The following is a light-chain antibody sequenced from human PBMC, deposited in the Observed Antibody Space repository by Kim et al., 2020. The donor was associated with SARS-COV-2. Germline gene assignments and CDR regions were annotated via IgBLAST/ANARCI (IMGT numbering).Light chain of an antibody. CDR1: QSVSSSY. J-gene: IGKJ2*04. CDR3: QQYGSSPRS. V-gene: IGKV3-20*01. CDR2: GAS. Sequence: WSPGERATLSGRASQSVSSSYLAWYQQKPGQAPRFLIYGASSRATGIPDRFSGSGSGTDFTLTISRLEPEDFAVDDCQQYGSSPRSFGQGTKLEI.